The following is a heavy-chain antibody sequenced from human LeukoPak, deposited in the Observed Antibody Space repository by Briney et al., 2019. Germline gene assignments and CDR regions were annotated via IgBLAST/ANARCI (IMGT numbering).Heavy chain of an antibody. CDR2: IYYSGIS. D-gene: IGHD3-10*01. J-gene: IGHJ6*02. V-gene: IGHV4-39*01. CDR3: ARSYGGYYYGMDV. CDR1: DGSISSSSYY. Sequence: PSETLSLTCTASDGSISSSSYYWGWIRQPPGKGLEWISNIYYSGISYYNPSLKSRVTISVDTSKNQFSLNLSSVTAADTAVYYCARSYGGYYYGMDVWGQGTTVTVSS.